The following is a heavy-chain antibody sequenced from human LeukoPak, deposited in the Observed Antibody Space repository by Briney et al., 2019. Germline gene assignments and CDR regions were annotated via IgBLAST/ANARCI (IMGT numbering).Heavy chain of an antibody. D-gene: IGHD3-22*01. V-gene: IGHV1-18*01. CDR2: ISAYNGNT. J-gene: IGHJ4*02. Sequence: ASVKVSCKASGYTFTSYGISWVRQAPGQGLEWMGWISAYNGNTNYAQKLQGRVTMTTDTSTSTAYMELRSLRSDDTAVYYCARDSVYDSSGYYGIWGQGTLVTVSS. CDR3: ARDSVYDSSGYYGI. CDR1: GYTFTSYG.